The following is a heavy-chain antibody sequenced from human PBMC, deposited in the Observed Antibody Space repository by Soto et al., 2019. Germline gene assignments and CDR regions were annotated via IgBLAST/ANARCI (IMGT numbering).Heavy chain of an antibody. CDR1: GYTFTSYA. D-gene: IGHD5-18*01. Sequence: ASVKVSCKASGYTFTSYAMHWVRQAPGQRLEWMGWISAYNGNTNYAQKLQGRVTMTTDTSTSTVYMELRSLRSADTSVYYCASSITVDTAMVAVFDYWGQGTLVTVSS. CDR2: ISAYNGNT. CDR3: ASSITVDTAMVAVFDY. J-gene: IGHJ4*02. V-gene: IGHV1-18*01.